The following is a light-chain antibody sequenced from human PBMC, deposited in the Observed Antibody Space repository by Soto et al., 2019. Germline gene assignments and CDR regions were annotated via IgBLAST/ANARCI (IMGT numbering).Light chain of an antibody. CDR1: QSLLHSNGYNC. Sequence: DIVMTQSPLSLPVTPGEPASISCRSSQSLLHSNGYNCLDWYLQKPGQSPQLLIHLGSNRASGVPDRFSGSGSGTDFTLRISRVEAEDVDVYYCMQALQTPVTFGGGTKVEIK. V-gene: IGKV2-28*01. J-gene: IGKJ4*01. CDR2: LGS. CDR3: MQALQTPVT.